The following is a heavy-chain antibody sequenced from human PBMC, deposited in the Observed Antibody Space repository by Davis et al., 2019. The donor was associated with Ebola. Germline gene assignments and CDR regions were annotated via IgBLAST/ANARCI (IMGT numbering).Heavy chain of an antibody. Sequence: GESLKISCAASGFTFSSYGMHWVRQAPGKGLEWVAVISYDGSNKYYADSVKGRFTISRDNSKNTLYLHMNSLRDEDTAVYYCANTRGWLVGDYWGQGTLVTVSS. CDR1: GFTFSSYG. J-gene: IGHJ4*02. CDR3: ANTRGWLVGDY. D-gene: IGHD6-19*01. CDR2: ISYDGSNK. V-gene: IGHV3-30*18.